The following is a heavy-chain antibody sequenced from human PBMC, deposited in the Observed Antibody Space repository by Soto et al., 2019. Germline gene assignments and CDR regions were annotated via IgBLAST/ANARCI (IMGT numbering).Heavy chain of an antibody. CDR3: ARARICSGGSCYSPDWYFDL. D-gene: IGHD2-15*01. CDR2: MNPNSGNT. J-gene: IGHJ2*01. CDR1: GYTFTSYD. Sequence: ASVKVSCKASGYTFTSYDINWVRQATGQGLEWMGWMNPNSGNTGYAQKFQGRVTMTRNTSISTAYMELSSLRSEDTAVYYCARARICSGGSCYSPDWYFDLWGRGTLVTVSS. V-gene: IGHV1-8*01.